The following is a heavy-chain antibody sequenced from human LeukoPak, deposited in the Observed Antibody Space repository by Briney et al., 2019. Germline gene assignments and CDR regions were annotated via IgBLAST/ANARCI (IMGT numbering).Heavy chain of an antibody. CDR1: GFTFSSYL. CDR3: ARDYQAISGVWYFGL. V-gene: IGHV3-30-3*01. J-gene: IGHJ2*01. D-gene: IGHD3-3*02. Sequence: PGGSLRLSCAASGFTFSSYLMHWVRQSPGRGLEWVAVISHDGSDIYYADSVKGRFTISRDNSKHTLYLQIDSLRAEDTAVYYCARDYQAISGVWYFGLWGRGTLVTVSS. CDR2: ISHDGSDI.